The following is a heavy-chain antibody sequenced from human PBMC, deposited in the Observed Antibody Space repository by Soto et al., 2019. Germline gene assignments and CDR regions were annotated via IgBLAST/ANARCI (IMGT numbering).Heavy chain of an antibody. Sequence: GKVSGRASRFTITTCYSYSGQQAKGQGLEWVAMINPGGGRTKNAKLLQGRVTLPRDTSAGTVDMELSSLTSDDSAVYYCARWPTCGGDCYLFDDWGQGAPVTVSS. J-gene: IGHJ4*02. D-gene: IGHD2-21*02. CDR3: ARWPTCGGDCYLFDD. CDR1: RFTITTCY. CDR2: INPGGGRT. V-gene: IGHV1-46*01.